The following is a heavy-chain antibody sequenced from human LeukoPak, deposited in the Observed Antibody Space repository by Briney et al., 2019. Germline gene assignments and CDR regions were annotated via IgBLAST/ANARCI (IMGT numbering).Heavy chain of an antibody. V-gene: IGHV3-66*01. Sequence: WGSLRLSFAASGFTFSSKYRSWVRQGPERGLGWAPVIYSGGSTYYADSVKGRFTISRDDSKNTLYLQMNSLRAEDTAVYYCARSYGSGSYPDYWGQGTLVTVSS. CDR2: IYSGGST. J-gene: IGHJ4*02. CDR1: GFTFSSKY. D-gene: IGHD3-10*01. CDR3: ARSYGSGSYPDY.